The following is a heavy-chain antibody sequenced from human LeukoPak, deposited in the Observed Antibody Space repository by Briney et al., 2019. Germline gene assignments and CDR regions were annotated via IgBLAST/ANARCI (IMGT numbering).Heavy chain of an antibody. CDR1: GFTFSSYS. D-gene: IGHD3-22*01. Sequence: GGSLRLSCAASGFTFSSYSMNWVRQAPGKGLEWVSSISSSSSYIYYADSVKGRFTISRDNAKNSLYLQMNSLRAEDTAVYYCARVKSGYSYVSSGYYPNWGRGTLVTVSS. V-gene: IGHV3-21*01. J-gene: IGHJ4*02. CDR3: ARVKSGYSYVSSGYYPN. CDR2: ISSSSSYI.